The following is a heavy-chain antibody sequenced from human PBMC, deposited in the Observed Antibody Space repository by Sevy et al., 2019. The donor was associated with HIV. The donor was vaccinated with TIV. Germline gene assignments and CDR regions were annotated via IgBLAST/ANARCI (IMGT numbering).Heavy chain of an antibody. CDR3: ARESGSDWYLDS. J-gene: IGHJ4*02. V-gene: IGHV3-30*12. D-gene: IGHD2-21*02. CDR2: IFSDGTTK. CDR1: GFIFNNKG. Sequence: GGSLRLSCTVSGFIFNNKGMHWVRQAPGRGLEWVAAIFSDGTTKYYGGSVKGRFTISRDNSKNALFLQMNSLRVDDTALYYCARESGSDWYLDSWGQGTLVTVSS.